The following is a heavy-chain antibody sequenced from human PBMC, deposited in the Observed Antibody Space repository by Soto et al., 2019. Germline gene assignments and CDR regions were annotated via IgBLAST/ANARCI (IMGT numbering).Heavy chain of an antibody. V-gene: IGHV4-4*07. CDR1: GVSITSYY. Sequence: QVQLQESGPXXXXXSETLSLTCTVSGVSITSYYWSWIRQPAGKGLEWIGRIYSSGSTNYNPSLKSRVTMSIDTSKNQFSLKLSSVTAADTAVYYCACLYNWNGWSDYWGQGTLVTVSS. D-gene: IGHD1-20*01. J-gene: IGHJ4*02. CDR2: IYSSGST. CDR3: ACLYNWNGWSDY.